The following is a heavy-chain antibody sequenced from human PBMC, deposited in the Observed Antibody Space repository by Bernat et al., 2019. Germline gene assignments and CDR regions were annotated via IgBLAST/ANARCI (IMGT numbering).Heavy chain of an antibody. CDR1: GFTFSNYA. J-gene: IGHJ2*01. CDR3: AKGGGGSFPASRYFDL. Sequence: EVQVLESGGGLVQPGGYLRLSCAASGFTFSNYAMSWVRQAPGKGLEWVSTIAVSGGYTYYADSVKGRFSISRDNSRNMFYLQINSLGAEDAAVYFCAKGGGGSFPASRYFDLWGRGTLVTVSS. CDR2: IAVSGGYT. D-gene: IGHD1-26*01. V-gene: IGHV3-23*01.